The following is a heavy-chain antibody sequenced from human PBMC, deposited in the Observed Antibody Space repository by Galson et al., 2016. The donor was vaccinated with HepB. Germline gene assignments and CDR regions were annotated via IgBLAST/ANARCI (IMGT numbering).Heavy chain of an antibody. V-gene: IGHV5-51*01. D-gene: IGHD3-22*01. CDR3: AIPYYDSSGYYWGFDY. Sequence: QSGAEVKKPGESLKISCKGSGYSFTSYWIGWVRQMPGKGLEWMGIIYPADSDTRYSPSFQGQVTISADKSISTAYLQWSSLKDSDTAMYYCAIPYYDSSGYYWGFDYWGQGTLVTVSS. CDR2: IYPADSDT. J-gene: IGHJ4*02. CDR1: GYSFTSYW.